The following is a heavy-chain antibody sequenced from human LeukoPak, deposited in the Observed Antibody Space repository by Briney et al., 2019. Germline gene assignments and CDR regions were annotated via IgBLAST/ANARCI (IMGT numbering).Heavy chain of an antibody. V-gene: IGHV3-74*01. CDR2: IDNDGSDS. J-gene: IGHJ3*02. Sequence: GGSLRLSCAASEFTFTNYWMHWVRQAPGEGLVWVSRIDNDGSDSIYADSVKGRFTISRDNAKNTVYLQMHGLRADDTAVYYCARGGYLHGFDIWGQGTMVTVSS. D-gene: IGHD6-13*01. CDR1: EFTFTNYW. CDR3: ARGGYLHGFDI.